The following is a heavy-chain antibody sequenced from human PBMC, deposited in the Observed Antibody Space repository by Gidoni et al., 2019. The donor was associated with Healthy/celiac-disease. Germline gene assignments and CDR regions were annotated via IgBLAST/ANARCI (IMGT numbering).Heavy chain of an antibody. CDR3: ATSGYCSGGSCYSSWFDP. J-gene: IGHJ5*02. CDR1: GGSFSGYY. V-gene: IGHV4-34*01. D-gene: IGHD2-15*01. CDR2: INHSGST. Sequence: QVQLQQWGAGLLKPSETLSLTCAVYGGSFSGYYWSWIRQPPGKGLEWIGEINHSGSTNYNPSLKSRVTISVDTSKNQFSLKLSSVTAADTAVYYCATSGYCSGGSCYSSWFDPWGQGTLVTVSS.